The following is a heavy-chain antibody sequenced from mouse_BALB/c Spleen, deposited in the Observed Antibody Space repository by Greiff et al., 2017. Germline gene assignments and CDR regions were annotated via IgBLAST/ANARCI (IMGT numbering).Heavy chain of an antibody. CDR2: ISSGGSYT. V-gene: IGHV5-9-4*01. CDR3: AREGITTVVFDY. D-gene: IGHD1-1*01. Sequence: EVMLVESGGGLVKPGGSLKLSCAASGFTFSSYAMSWVRQSPEKRLEWVAEISSGGSYTYYPDTVTGRFTISRDNAKNTLYLEMSSLRSEDTAMYYCAREGITTVVFDYWGQGTTLTVSS. J-gene: IGHJ2*01. CDR1: GFTFSSYA.